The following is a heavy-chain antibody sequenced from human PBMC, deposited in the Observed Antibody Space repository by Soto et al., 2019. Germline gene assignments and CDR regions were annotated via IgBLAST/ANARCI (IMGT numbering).Heavy chain of an antibody. J-gene: IGHJ6*02. CDR1: GGSFSGYY. D-gene: IGHD3-3*01. Sequence: PSETLSLTCAVYGGSFSGYYWSWIRQPPGKGLEWIGEINHSGSTNYNPSLKSRATISVDTSKNQFSLKLSSVTAADTAVYYCARVTGLRFLEWLSYYYYYYGMDVWGQGTTVTVSS. CDR2: INHSGST. CDR3: ARVTGLRFLEWLSYYYYYYGMDV. V-gene: IGHV4-34*01.